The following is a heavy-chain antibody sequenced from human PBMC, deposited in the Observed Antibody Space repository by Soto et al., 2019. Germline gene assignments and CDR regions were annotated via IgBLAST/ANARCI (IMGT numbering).Heavy chain of an antibody. CDR3: ARMGDVPYYYYGLDV. CDR2: ISGYNGNT. V-gene: IGHV1-18*01. D-gene: IGHD3-16*01. Sequence: QVQLVQSGGEVKKPGTSVKVSCKASGYTFTSYGISLVRQAPGQGLEWMGWISGYNGNTNYAQKFQGRIIMTTDTSTTTAYMELRSLSSDDTAVYYCARMGDVPYYYYGLDVWGPGTTVTVSS. CDR1: GYTFTSYG. J-gene: IGHJ6*02.